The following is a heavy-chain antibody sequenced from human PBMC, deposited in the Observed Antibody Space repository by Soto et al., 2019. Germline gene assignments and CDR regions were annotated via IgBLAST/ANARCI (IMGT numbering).Heavy chain of an antibody. J-gene: IGHJ6*02. CDR1: GFTFSSYG. V-gene: IGHV3-30*18. CDR3: AKERFGEVPYYYYCMDV. D-gene: IGHD3-10*01. Sequence: QVQLVESGGGVVQPGRSMRLSCAASGFTFSSYGMHWVRQAPGKGLEWAAVISYDGSNKYYADSVKGRFTISRDNSKNALYLQMNSLRAEDTAVYYCAKERFGEVPYYYYCMDVCGQGTTVTVSS. CDR2: ISYDGSNK.